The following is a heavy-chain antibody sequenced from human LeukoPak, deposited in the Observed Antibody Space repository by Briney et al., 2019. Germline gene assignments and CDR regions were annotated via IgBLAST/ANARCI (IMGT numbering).Heavy chain of an antibody. CDR1: GFTFSSYS. Sequence: GGSLRLSCAASGFTFSSYSMNWVRQAPGKGLEWVSSISSSSSYIYYADSVKGRFTISRDNAKNSLYLQMNSLRAEDTAVYYCARDQGRSSRFGELFIAPPKPSFDYWGQGTLVTVSS. D-gene: IGHD3-10*01. V-gene: IGHV3-21*01. CDR2: ISSSSSYI. CDR3: ARDQGRSSRFGELFIAPPKPSFDY. J-gene: IGHJ4*02.